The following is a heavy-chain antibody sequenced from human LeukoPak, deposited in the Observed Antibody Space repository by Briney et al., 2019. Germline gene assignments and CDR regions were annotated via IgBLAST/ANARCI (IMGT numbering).Heavy chain of an antibody. CDR1: GFTFSSYA. CDR2: ISYDGSNK. CDR3: ARDRPAAGTGSYYYYGMDV. J-gene: IGHJ6*02. V-gene: IGHV3-30*04. Sequence: GGSLRLSCAASGFTFSSYAMHWVRQAPGTGLEWVAVISYDGSNKYYADSVKGRFTISRDNSKNTLYLQMNSLRAEDTAVYYCARDRPAAGTGSYYYYGMDVWGQGTTVTVSS. D-gene: IGHD1-1*01.